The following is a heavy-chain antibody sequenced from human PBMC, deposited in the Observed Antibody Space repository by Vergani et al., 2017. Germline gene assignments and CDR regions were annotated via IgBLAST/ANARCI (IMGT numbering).Heavy chain of an antibody. CDR1: VFTFSNYG. J-gene: IGHJ4*02. Sequence: QVHLVESGGGVVQPGGSLRLSCAAPVFTFSNYGMHWGRQGPGKGLECVAFIRHDGSNKYYADSVTGRFTISRDNSKNTLYLQINSLRAEDTAVYFCAKDRGIVGATMSFDYWGQGTLVTVSS. D-gene: IGHD1-26*01. V-gene: IGHV3-30*02. CDR2: IRHDGSNK. CDR3: AKDRGIVGATMSFDY.